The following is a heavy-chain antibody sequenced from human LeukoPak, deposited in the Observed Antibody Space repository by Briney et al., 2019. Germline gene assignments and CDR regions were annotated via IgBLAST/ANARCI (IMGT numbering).Heavy chain of an antibody. V-gene: IGHV3-23*01. CDR1: GFTFSSYS. J-gene: IGHJ5*02. D-gene: IGHD2-2*01. Sequence: GGSLRLSCAASGFTFSSYSMSWVRQAPGRGLEWVSAISGSVDGTHYGPSVKGRFTISKDNSKNTVYLQMNSLRAEDTAVYYCAKAVLVAALSNWFDPWGQGTLVTVSS. CDR3: AKAVLVAALSNWFDP. CDR2: ISGSVDGT.